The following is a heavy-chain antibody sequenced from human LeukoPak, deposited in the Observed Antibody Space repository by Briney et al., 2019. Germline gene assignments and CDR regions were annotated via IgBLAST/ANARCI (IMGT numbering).Heavy chain of an antibody. D-gene: IGHD5-18*01. CDR3: TTKVGYSYGYIDY. CDR1: GFTFSNAW. Sequence: GGSLRLSCAASGFTFSNAWMSWVRQAPGKGLEWVGRIKSKTDGGTTDYAAPVKGRFTISSDDSKNTLYLRMNSLKTEDTAVYYCTTKVGYSYGYIDYWGQGTLVTVSS. CDR2: IKSKTDGGTT. J-gene: IGHJ4*02. V-gene: IGHV3-15*01.